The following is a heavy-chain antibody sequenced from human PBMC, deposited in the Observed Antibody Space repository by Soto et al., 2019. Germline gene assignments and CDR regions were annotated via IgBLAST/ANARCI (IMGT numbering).Heavy chain of an antibody. D-gene: IGHD6-13*01. Sequence: PGGSLRLSCAASGFTFSSYAMSWVRQAPGKGLEWVSAISGSGGSTYYADSVKGRFTISRDNSKNTLYLQMSSLRAEDTAVYYCAKSGLAAAGPNWFDPWGQGTLVTVSS. CDR2: ISGSGGST. CDR3: AKSGLAAAGPNWFDP. V-gene: IGHV3-23*01. J-gene: IGHJ5*02. CDR1: GFTFSSYA.